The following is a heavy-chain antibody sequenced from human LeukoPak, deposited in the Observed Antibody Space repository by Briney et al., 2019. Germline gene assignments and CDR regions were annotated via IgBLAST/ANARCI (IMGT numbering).Heavy chain of an antibody. CDR2: IYYSGSI. CDR3: ARFPPETYYYDSSGRRRHDAFDI. J-gene: IGHJ3*02. V-gene: IGHV4-59*01. CDR1: GGSISSYY. Sequence: ASETLSLTCAVSGGSISSYYWSWIRQPPGKGLEWIGYIYYSGSINYNPSLRSRVTISVDTSQNQFSLKLSSVTAADTAVYYCARFPPETYYYDSSGRRRHDAFDIWGQGTMVTVSS. D-gene: IGHD3-22*01.